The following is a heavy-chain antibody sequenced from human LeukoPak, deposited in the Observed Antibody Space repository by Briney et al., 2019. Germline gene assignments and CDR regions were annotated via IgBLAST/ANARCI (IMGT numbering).Heavy chain of an antibody. Sequence: GGSLRLSCAASGFNFNTYWMHWVRQAPGKGLVWVSRINSDGSSTRDADSVKGRFTISRDNAKNTLYLQMNRLRAEDTAVYYCAREGHGYYVDYWGQGTLVTVSS. CDR2: INSDGSST. CDR1: GFNFNTYW. D-gene: IGHD3-3*01. J-gene: IGHJ4*02. V-gene: IGHV3-74*01. CDR3: AREGHGYYVDY.